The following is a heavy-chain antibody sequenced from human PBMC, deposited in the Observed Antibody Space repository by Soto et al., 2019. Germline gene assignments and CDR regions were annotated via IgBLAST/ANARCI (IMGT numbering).Heavy chain of an antibody. V-gene: IGHV3-30*03. Sequence: QMQLVESGGGVVHPGTSLRLSCAASIFAFVNFAIHWVRQAPGKGLEWVAVISYDGSKKFTSDSVRGRFTLSRDNSDNTAFLHMSNLRLDDTAVYYCARDHYNVPFDLWGRRTLVSVSS. CDR3: ARDHYNVPFDL. CDR2: ISYDGSKK. CDR1: IFAFVNFA. D-gene: IGHD3-9*01. J-gene: IGHJ4*02.